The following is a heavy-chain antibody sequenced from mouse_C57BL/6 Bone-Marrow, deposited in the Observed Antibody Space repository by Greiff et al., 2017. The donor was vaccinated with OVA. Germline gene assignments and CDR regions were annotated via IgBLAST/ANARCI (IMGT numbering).Heavy chain of an antibody. Sequence: VQLQQSGPERGKTGASVKISCKASGYAFSSSWMNWVKQRPGKGLEWIGRIYPGDGDTNYNGKFKGKATLTADKSSSTAYMQLSSLTSEDSAVYFCAVNYYGRDYWGQGTSVTVSS. CDR1: GYAFSSSW. V-gene: IGHV1-82*01. CDR2: IYPGDGDT. CDR3: AVNYYGRDY. J-gene: IGHJ4*01.